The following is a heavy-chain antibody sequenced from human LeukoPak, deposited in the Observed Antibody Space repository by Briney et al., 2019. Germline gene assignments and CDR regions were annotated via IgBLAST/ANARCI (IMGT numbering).Heavy chain of an antibody. CDR2: IYSGGST. J-gene: IGHJ4*02. V-gene: IGHV3-53*01. CDR1: GFTFTNFA. Sequence: GGSLRLSCAASGFTFTNFAMHWVRQAPGKGLEWVSVIYSGGSTYYADSVKGRFTISRDNSKNTLYLQMNSLRAEDTAVYYCARGNNYWGQGTLVTVSS. CDR3: ARGNNY.